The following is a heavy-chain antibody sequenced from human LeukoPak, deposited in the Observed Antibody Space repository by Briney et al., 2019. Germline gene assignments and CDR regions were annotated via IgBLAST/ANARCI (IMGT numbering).Heavy chain of an antibody. J-gene: IGHJ4*02. D-gene: IGHD1-26*01. CDR2: ISAGNGNT. Sequence: ASVKVSCKASGYTFTSYAIHWVRPAPGQRLEWMGWISAGNGNTKYSQNFQGRVTFISNTSATTAFMELSSLRSEDAAVYYCARDSGSGNNDYWGQGTLVTVSS. CDR1: GYTFTSYA. CDR3: ARDSGSGNNDY. V-gene: IGHV1-3*01.